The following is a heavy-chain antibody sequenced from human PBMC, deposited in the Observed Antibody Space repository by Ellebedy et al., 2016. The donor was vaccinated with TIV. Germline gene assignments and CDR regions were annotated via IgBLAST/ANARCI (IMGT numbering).Heavy chain of an antibody. V-gene: IGHV3-33*05. CDR1: GFTFGSYG. J-gene: IGHJ6*02. CDR3: ARVYSSYGMDV. Sequence: GGSLRLSCAASGFTFGSYGVHWVRQAPGKGLEWVAVIEYDGSDKYYADSVKGRFTISRDNSKNTVYLQMNSLRVEDTAVYYCARVYSSYGMDVWGQGTTVTVS. D-gene: IGHD2-21*01. CDR2: IEYDGSDK.